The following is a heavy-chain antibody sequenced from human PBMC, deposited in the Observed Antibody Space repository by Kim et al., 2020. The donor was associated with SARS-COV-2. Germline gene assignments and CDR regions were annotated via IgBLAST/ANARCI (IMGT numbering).Heavy chain of an antibody. CDR3: ASLVIMIVEDAFEL. Sequence: ASVKVSCKASGYTFTSYGISWVRQAPGQGLEWMGWISAYNGNTNYAQKLQCRVTMTTDTSTSTAYMELRSLRSDDTAVYYCASLVIMIVEDAFELWGQGTMVTVSS. V-gene: IGHV1-18*01. CDR1: GYTFTSYG. CDR2: ISAYNGNT. D-gene: IGHD3-22*01. J-gene: IGHJ3*01.